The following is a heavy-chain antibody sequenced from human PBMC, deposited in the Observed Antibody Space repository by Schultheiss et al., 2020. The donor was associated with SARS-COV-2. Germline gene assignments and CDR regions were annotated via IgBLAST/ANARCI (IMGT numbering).Heavy chain of an antibody. CDR3: ARARSPQDIVVVVAATEGGMDV. CDR1: GFTFSSYG. J-gene: IGHJ6*02. V-gene: IGHV3-33*05. D-gene: IGHD2-15*01. Sequence: GESLKISCAASGFTFSSYGMHWVRQAPGKGLEWVAVISYDGSNKYYADSVKGRFTISRDNSKNTLYLQMNSLRAEDTAVYYCARARSPQDIVVVVAATEGGMDVWGQGTTVTVSS. CDR2: ISYDGSNK.